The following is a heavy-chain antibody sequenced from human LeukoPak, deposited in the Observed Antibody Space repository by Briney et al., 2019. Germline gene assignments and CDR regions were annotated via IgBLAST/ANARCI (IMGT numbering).Heavy chain of an antibody. Sequence: SGGSLRLSCAASRFIFSDYYMSWIRQAPGKGLEWVSYISQEGSTIYYADSVKGRFTISRHNAKNSLYLQMYSLRAEDTAVYYCARVKGSYYLDYWGQGTLVTVSS. D-gene: IGHD1-26*01. V-gene: IGHV3-11*01. J-gene: IGHJ4*02. CDR2: ISQEGSTI. CDR3: ARVKGSYYLDY. CDR1: RFIFSDYY.